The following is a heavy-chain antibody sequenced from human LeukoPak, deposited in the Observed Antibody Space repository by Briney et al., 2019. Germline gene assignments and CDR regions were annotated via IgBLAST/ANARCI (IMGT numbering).Heavy chain of an antibody. V-gene: IGHV3-23*01. Sequence: AGGSLRLSCAASGFTFTNHAMTWVRQAPGKGLEWVSTIIGSGGGTYYADSVKGWFTISRDNSKNTLYLQINSLRAEDTAVYYCARETLLYYYHYAMDVWGQGTTVTVSS. D-gene: IGHD4-23*01. J-gene: IGHJ6*02. CDR2: IIGSGGGT. CDR1: GFTFTNHA. CDR3: ARETLLYYYHYAMDV.